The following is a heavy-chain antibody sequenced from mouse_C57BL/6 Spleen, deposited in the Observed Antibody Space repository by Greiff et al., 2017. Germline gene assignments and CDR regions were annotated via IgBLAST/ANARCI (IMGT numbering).Heavy chain of an antibody. CDR1: GFTFSNYW. Sequence: EVQLVESGGGLVQPGGSMKLSCVASGFTFSNYWMNWVRQSPEKGLEWVAQIRVKADNYATHYAESVKWRFTISRDDSKSSVYLQMNNLRAEDTGSYYCTYDYVAMYYWGQGTSVTVSS. CDR2: IRVKADNYAT. V-gene: IGHV6-3*01. J-gene: IGHJ4*01. CDR3: TYDYVAMYY.